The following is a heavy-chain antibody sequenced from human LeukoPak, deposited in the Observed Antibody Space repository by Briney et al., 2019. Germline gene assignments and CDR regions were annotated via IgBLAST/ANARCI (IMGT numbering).Heavy chain of an antibody. V-gene: IGHV4-38-2*02. CDR1: GYSISSGYY. Sequence: PSETLSLTCTVSGYSISSGYYWGWIRQPPGKGLEWIGSIYHSGSTYYNPSLKSRVTISVDTSKNQFSLKLSSVTAADTAVYYCARVGVTTVVTRFDYWGQGTLVTVSS. D-gene: IGHD4-23*01. CDR2: IYHSGST. J-gene: IGHJ4*02. CDR3: ARVGVTTVVTRFDY.